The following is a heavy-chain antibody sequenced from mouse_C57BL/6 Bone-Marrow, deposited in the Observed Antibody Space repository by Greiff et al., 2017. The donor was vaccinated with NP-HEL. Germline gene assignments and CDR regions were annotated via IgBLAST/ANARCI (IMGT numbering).Heavy chain of an antibody. D-gene: IGHD4-1*01. CDR1: GYTFTDYY. CDR2: IYPGSGNT. V-gene: IGHV1-76*01. Sequence: VMLVESGAELVRPGASVKLSCKASGYTFTDYYINWVKQRPGQGLEWIARIYPGSGNTYYNEKFKGKATLTAEKSSSTAYMQLSSLTSEDSAVYFCAKTGTGYFDVWGTGTTVTVSS. CDR3: AKTGTGYFDV. J-gene: IGHJ1*03.